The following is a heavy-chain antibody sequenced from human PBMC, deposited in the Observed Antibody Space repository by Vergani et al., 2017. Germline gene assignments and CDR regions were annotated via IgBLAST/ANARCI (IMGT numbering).Heavy chain of an antibody. CDR3: VGSSYYYGSERRRYYYYYYGMDV. CDR1: GGSISSGSYY. D-gene: IGHD3-10*01. V-gene: IGHV4-61*02. Sequence: QVQLQESGPGLVKPSQTLSLTCTVSGGSISSGSYYWSWIRQPAGKGLEWIGRIYTSGSTNYNPSLKSRVTISVDTSKNQFSLKLSSVTAADTAVYYCVGSSYYYGSERRRYYYYYYGMDVWGQGTTVTVSS. CDR2: IYTSGST. J-gene: IGHJ6*02.